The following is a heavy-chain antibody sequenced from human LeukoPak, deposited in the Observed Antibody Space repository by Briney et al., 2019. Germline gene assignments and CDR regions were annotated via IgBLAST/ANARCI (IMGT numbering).Heavy chain of an antibody. V-gene: IGHV3-7*01. J-gene: IGHJ3*02. CDR2: IKEDGSET. D-gene: IGHD6-19*01. Sequence: GGSLRLSCAASGFTFRNYWMNWVRQAPGKGLECLANIKEDGSETYYADSVVGRFTISRDNAKNSLYLQMNSLRAEDTAVYYCAPSVAGTFDAFDIWGQGTMVTVSS. CDR1: GFTFRNYW. CDR3: APSVAGTFDAFDI.